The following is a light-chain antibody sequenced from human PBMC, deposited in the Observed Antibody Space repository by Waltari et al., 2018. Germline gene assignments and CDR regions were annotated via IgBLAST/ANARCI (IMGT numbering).Light chain of an antibody. CDR3: QQVNSFPRT. Sequence: DIQMTQSPSSVSASVGDRVTLTCRASQGIDSRLAWYQQKPGKAPKLLSYDASSLHNGVPSRFSGSGSGTDFTLTIRGLQPEDFATYYCQQVNSFPRTFGQGTTVDVK. J-gene: IGKJ1*01. CDR2: DAS. V-gene: IGKV1-12*01. CDR1: QGIDSR.